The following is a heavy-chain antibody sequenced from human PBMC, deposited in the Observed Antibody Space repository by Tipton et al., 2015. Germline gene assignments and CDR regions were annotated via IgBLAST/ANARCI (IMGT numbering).Heavy chain of an antibody. Sequence: QSGAEVKQPGASVKVSCKTSGYTFTGHRLHWVRQDPGQGLEWMGCMDPSSGATSYAQKFHGRVTMTSDTSISTAYLELSTLGSDDTAVYYCARTWLQVFTPDFDYWGQGTLVTVSS. CDR2: MDPSSGAT. V-gene: IGHV1-2*02. CDR3: ARTWLQVFTPDFDY. J-gene: IGHJ4*02. CDR1: GYTFTGHR. D-gene: IGHD6-19*01.